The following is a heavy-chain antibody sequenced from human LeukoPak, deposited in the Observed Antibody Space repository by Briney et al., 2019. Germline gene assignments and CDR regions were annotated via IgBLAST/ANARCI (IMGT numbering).Heavy chain of an antibody. Sequence: SETLSLTCTLSGGSISSYYWSWIRQPPGKGLEWIGYISYSGNTNYNPSLKSRVTISVDTFKNQFSLKLSSVTAADTAVYYCARDYNGSTRFDPWGQGTLVTVSS. J-gene: IGHJ5*02. CDR1: GGSISSYY. CDR3: ARDYNGSTRFDP. D-gene: IGHD3-10*01. CDR2: ISYSGNT. V-gene: IGHV4-59*01.